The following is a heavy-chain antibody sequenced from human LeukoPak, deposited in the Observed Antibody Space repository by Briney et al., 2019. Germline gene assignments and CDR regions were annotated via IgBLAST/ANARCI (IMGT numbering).Heavy chain of an antibody. J-gene: IGHJ6*02. D-gene: IGHD5-24*01. CDR3: ARSRRDNYYYYYGMDV. CDR2: ISSSGSTI. Sequence: GGSLRLSCAASGFTFSSYEMNWVRQAPGKGLEWVSYISSSGSTIYYADSVKGRFTISRDNAKNSLYLQMNSLRADDTAVYYCARSRRDNYYYYYGMDVWGQGTTVTVSS. CDR1: GFTFSSYE. V-gene: IGHV3-48*03.